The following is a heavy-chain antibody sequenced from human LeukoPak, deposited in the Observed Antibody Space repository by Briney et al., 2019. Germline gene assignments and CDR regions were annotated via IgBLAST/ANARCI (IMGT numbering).Heavy chain of an antibody. J-gene: IGHJ4*02. V-gene: IGHV3-11*04. CDR2: ISSSGSTI. CDR3: ARSPNTEFDY. CDR1: GFTFSDYY. Sequence: GGSLRLSCAASGFTFSDYYMSWIRQAPGKGLEWVSYISSSGSTIYYADSVKGRFTISRDNARNSLSLQVNSLRAEDTAVYYCARSPNTEFDYWGQGTLVTVSS.